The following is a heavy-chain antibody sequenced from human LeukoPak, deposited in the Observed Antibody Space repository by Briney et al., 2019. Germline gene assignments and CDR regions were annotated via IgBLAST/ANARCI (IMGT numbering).Heavy chain of an antibody. CDR1: GFTFSNYG. CDR3: ARGGYYGSGRYYFGS. CDR2: ISYDGSNK. D-gene: IGHD3-3*01. Sequence: SGGSLRLSCAASGFTFSNYGMHWVRQAPGKGLEWVAVISYDGSNKYYAESVKGRFTISRDNSKNTLYLQMNSLRAEDTAVYFCARGGYYGSGRYYFGSWGQGTLVTVSS. J-gene: IGHJ4*02. V-gene: IGHV3-30*03.